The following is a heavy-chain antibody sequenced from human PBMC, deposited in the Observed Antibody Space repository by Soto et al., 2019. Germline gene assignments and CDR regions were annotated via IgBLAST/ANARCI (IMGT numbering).Heavy chain of an antibody. J-gene: IGHJ4*02. CDR3: VLGYYDSSGYLWFDY. V-gene: IGHV5-10-1*01. Sequence: GESLKISCKGSGYSFPSYWISWVRQMPGKGLEWMGRIDPSDSYTNYIPSFQGHVTISADKSFSTAYLQWSSLKASDTAMYYCVLGYYDSSGYLWFDYWGQGTLVTVSS. CDR1: GYSFPSYW. CDR2: IDPSDSYT. D-gene: IGHD3-22*01.